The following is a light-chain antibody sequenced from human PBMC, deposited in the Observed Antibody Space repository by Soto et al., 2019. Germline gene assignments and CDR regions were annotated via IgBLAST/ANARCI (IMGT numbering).Light chain of an antibody. J-gene: IGKJ1*01. CDR3: QQYNNWPPWT. CDR2: GAS. CDR1: QSVSSN. Sequence: EIVRTQSPATLSVSPWERATLWCTSSQSVSSNLAWYQQKPGQAPRLLIYGASTRATGIPARFSGSGSGTEFTLTISSLQSEDFAVYYCQQYNNWPPWTFGQGTKVDNK. V-gene: IGKV3-15*01.